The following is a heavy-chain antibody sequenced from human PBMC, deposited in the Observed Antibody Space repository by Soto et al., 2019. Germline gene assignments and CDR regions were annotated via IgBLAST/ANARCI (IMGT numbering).Heavy chain of an antibody. Sequence: PSETLSLTCAVYGGSFSGYYWSWIRQPPGKGLEWIGEINHSGSTNYNPSLKSRVTISVDTSKNQFSLKLSSVTAADTAVYYCARVGLRITIFGVVPYYFDYWGQGTLVTVSS. D-gene: IGHD3-3*01. V-gene: IGHV4-34*01. CDR1: GGSFSGYY. CDR2: INHSGST. CDR3: ARVGLRITIFGVVPYYFDY. J-gene: IGHJ4*02.